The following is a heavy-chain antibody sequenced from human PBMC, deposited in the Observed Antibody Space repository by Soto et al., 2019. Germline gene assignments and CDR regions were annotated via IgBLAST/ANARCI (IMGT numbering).Heavy chain of an antibody. CDR1: GYTFTSYG. CDR3: ASFDAGYSDYYYGMDV. V-gene: IGHV1-18*01. Sequence: ASVKVSCKASGYTFTSYGISWVRQATGQGLEWMGWISAYNGNTNYAQKLQGRVTMTTDTSTSTAYMELRSLRSDDTAVYYCASFDAGYSDYYYGMDVWGQGTTVTVSS. CDR2: ISAYNGNT. J-gene: IGHJ6*02. D-gene: IGHD3-9*01.